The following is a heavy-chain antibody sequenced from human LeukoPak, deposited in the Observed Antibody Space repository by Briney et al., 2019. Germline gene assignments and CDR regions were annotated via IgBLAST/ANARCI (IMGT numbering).Heavy chain of an antibody. J-gene: IGHJ5*02. V-gene: IGHV4-4*09. CDR1: GGSISSYY. CDR2: IYTSGST. CDR3: ARRRFCSGSSCSNIHEFDP. D-gene: IGHD2-2*01. Sequence: PSGTLSLTCTVSGGSISSYYWSWIRQTPGEGLEWIAYIYTSGSTNYNPSLKRRVNISAYKSKNRFLFKLRSGTAADTAVYYCARRRFCSGSSCSNIHEFDPWGQGTLVTVSS.